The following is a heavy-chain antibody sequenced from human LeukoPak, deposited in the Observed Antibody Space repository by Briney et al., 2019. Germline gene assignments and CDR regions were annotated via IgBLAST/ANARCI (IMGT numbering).Heavy chain of an antibody. Sequence: GGSLRLSCAASGFTFSSYSMNWVRQAPGKGLEWVSYISSSSSTIYYADSVKGRFTISRDNAKNSLYLQMNSLRDEDTAVYYCARGVAYYDILTGYYLYYFDCWGQGTLVTVSS. CDR3: ARGVAYYDILTGYYLYYFDC. CDR2: ISSSSSTI. D-gene: IGHD3-9*01. CDR1: GFTFSSYS. J-gene: IGHJ4*02. V-gene: IGHV3-48*02.